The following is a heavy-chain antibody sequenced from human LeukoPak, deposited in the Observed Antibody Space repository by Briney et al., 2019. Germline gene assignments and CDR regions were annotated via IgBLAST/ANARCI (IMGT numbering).Heavy chain of an antibody. D-gene: IGHD6-13*01. V-gene: IGHV3-7*03. CDR1: GFTFSNYW. J-gene: IGHJ4*02. Sequence: GGSLRLSCAASGFTFSNYWMSWVRQAPGKGLEWVANIKHDGGDKHYVDSVKGRFTIARDSAKNSLNLQMNSLRAEDTAVYYCARDLAAAGTDYWGQGTLVTVSS. CDR3: ARDLAAAGTDY. CDR2: IKHDGGDK.